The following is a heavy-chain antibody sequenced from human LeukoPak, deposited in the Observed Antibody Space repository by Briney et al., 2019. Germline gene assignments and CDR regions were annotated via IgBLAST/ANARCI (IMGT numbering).Heavy chain of an antibody. CDR3: ARAALGYCSGGSCYGSDY. V-gene: IGHV4-31*03. J-gene: IGHJ4*02. D-gene: IGHD2-15*01. CDR2: IYYSGST. Sequence: SETLSLTRTVSGGSISSGGYYWSWIRQHPGKGLEWIGYIYYSGSTYYNPSLKSRVTISVDTSKNQFSLKLSSVTAADTAVYYCARAALGYCSGGSCYGSDYWGQGTLVTVSS. CDR1: GGSISSGGYY.